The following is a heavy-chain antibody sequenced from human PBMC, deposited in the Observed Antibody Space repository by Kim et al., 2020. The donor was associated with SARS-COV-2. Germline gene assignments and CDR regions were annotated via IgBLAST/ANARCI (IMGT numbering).Heavy chain of an antibody. J-gene: IGHJ6*02. V-gene: IGHV1-18*01. Sequence: YARKLQGRVPMTTDTSTSTAYMDLRSLRSDDTAVYYCARGSLQWPYYGMDVWGQGTTVTVSS. CDR3: ARGSLQWPYYGMDV. D-gene: IGHD6-19*01.